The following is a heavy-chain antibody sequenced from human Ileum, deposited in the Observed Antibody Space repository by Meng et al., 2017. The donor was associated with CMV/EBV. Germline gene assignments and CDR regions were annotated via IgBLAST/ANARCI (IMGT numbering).Heavy chain of an antibody. D-gene: IGHD1-14*01. V-gene: IGHV3-23*01. CDR2: ISGSGGST. Sequence: GESLKISCAASGFIFSSYAISWVRQAPGKGLEWVSGISGSGGSTYYVDSVRGRFTVSRDNSKKTLHLQMNSLRAEDTAIYYCTEDGWYKNSPYYFDYWGQGTLVTVSS. CDR3: TEDGWYKNSPYYFDY. CDR1: GFIFSSYA. J-gene: IGHJ4*02.